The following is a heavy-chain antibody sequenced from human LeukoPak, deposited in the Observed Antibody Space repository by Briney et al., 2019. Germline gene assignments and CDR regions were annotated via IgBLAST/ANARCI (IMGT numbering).Heavy chain of an antibody. CDR2: ISSSSSYI. D-gene: IGHD6-13*01. J-gene: IGHJ4*02. V-gene: IGHV3-21*01. Sequence: PGGSLRLSCAASGFTFSSYSMNWVRQAPGKGLEWVSSISSSSSYIYYADSVKGRFTISRDNAKNSLYLQMNSLRAEDTAVYYCAREYRIAAAGHFDYWGQGTMVTVSS. CDR3: AREYRIAAAGHFDY. CDR1: GFTFSSYS.